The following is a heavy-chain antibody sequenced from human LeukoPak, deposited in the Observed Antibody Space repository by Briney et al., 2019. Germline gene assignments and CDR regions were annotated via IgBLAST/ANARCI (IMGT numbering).Heavy chain of an antibody. CDR1: GGSFSGYY. Sequence: SETLSLTCAVYGGSFSGYYWSWIRQPPGKGLEWIGEINHSGSTNYNPSLKSRVTISVDTSRNQFSLKLSSVTAADTAVYYCARVDSSGWYSCYFDYWGQGTLVTVSS. CDR2: INHSGST. D-gene: IGHD6-19*01. V-gene: IGHV4-34*01. J-gene: IGHJ4*02. CDR3: ARVDSSGWYSCYFDY.